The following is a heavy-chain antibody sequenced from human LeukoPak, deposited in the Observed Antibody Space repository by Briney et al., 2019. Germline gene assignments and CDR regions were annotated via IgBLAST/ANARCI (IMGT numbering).Heavy chain of an antibody. J-gene: IGHJ5*02. D-gene: IGHD1-20*01. CDR2: INPNSGGT. CDR1: GYTFTSYG. Sequence: ASVKVSCKASGYTFTSYGISWVRQAPGQGLEWVGWINPNSGGTKFAQKFQGRLTMTRDTSISTAYMELSRLRSDDTAVYYCARGRNWNDVNWFDPWGQGTLVTVSS. CDR3: ARGRNWNDVNWFDP. V-gene: IGHV1-2*02.